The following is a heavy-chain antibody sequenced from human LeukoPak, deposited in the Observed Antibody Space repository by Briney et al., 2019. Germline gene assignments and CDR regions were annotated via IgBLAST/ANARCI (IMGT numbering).Heavy chain of an antibody. CDR3: ARDRTGTTSGYYYGMDV. CDR2: IIPILGIA. V-gene: IGHV1-69*04. J-gene: IGHJ6*02. Sequence: SVKVSCKASGGTFSSYALSWVRQAPGQGLEWMGRIIPILGIANYAQKFQGRVTITADKSTSTAYMELSSLRSEDTAVYYCARDRTGTTSGYYYGMDVWGQGTTVTVSS. D-gene: IGHD1-7*01. CDR1: GGTFSSYA.